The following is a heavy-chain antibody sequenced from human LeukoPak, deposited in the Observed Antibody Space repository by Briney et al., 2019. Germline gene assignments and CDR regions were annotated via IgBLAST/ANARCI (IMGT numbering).Heavy chain of an antibody. Sequence: GASVTVSCTASGYTFTSYYMHWVRQAPGPGLEWMGIINPSGGSTSYAQKFQGRVTMTRDTSTSTVYMELSSLRSEDTAVYYCARDCSGGSCYDYWGQGTLVTVSS. V-gene: IGHV1-46*01. J-gene: IGHJ4*02. CDR3: ARDCSGGSCYDY. CDR1: GYTFTSYY. CDR2: INPSGGST. D-gene: IGHD2-15*01.